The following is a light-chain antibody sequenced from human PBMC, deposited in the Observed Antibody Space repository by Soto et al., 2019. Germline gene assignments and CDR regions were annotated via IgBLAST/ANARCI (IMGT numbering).Light chain of an antibody. J-gene: IGLJ1*01. CDR1: SSNIGAGYD. CDR2: GNS. V-gene: IGLV1-40*01. Sequence: QSVLTQPPSVSGAPGQRVTISCTGSSSNIGAGYDVHWYQQLPGTAPKLLIYGNSNRPSGVPDRFSGSKSGTSASLAITVLQAEDEADYYCQSYDSSFYVFGTGTKVTVL. CDR3: QSYDSSFYV.